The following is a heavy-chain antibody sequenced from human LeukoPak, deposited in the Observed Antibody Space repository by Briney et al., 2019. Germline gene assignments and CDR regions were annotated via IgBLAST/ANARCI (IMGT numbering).Heavy chain of an antibody. CDR2: IYSGGNT. D-gene: IGHD3-10*01. CDR1: GFTVSSNY. J-gene: IGHJ4*02. V-gene: IGHV3-53*01. Sequence: PGGSLRLSCAASGFTVSSNYMSWVRQAPGKGLEWVSIIYSGGNTYYADSVKARFTISRDNSKNLLYLQMNSLRVEDTAVYYCARDLAADASDWGQGTLVTVSS. CDR3: ARDLAADASD.